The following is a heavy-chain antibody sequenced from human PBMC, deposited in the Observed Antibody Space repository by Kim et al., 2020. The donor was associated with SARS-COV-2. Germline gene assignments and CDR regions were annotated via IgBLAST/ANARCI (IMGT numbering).Heavy chain of an antibody. Sequence: GGSLRLSCVGSGFTFSSYAMTWVRQAPGKGLEWVSTLSESGGSTYHADSVKSRFTISRDNSKNTLFLQMNSLRVEDTAVYHCARGRLGYNWRDAFDIWG. J-gene: IGHJ3*02. CDR2: LSESGGST. CDR3: ARGRLGYNWRDAFDI. V-gene: IGHV3-23*01. CDR1: GFTFSSYA. D-gene: IGHD5-12*01.